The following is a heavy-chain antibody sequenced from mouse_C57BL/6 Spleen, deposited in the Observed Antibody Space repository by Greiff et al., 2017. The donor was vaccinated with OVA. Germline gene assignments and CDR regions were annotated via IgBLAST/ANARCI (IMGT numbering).Heavy chain of an antibody. CDR1: GYAFSSSW. J-gene: IGHJ2*01. CDR3: ARYDYGGNFDY. D-gene: IGHD1-1*01. Sequence: QVQLQQSGPELVKPGASVKISCKASGYAFSSSWMNWVKQRPGKGLEWIGRIYPGDGDTNYNGKFKGKATLTADKSSSTAYMQLSSLTSEDSAVYFCARYDYGGNFDYWGQGTTLTVSS. CDR2: IYPGDGDT. V-gene: IGHV1-82*01.